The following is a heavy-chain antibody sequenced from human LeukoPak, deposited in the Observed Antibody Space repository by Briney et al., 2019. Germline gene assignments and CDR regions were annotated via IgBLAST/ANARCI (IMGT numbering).Heavy chain of an antibody. CDR3: ARDGGGDYYGSGSYYTPLYYFDY. Sequence: GGSLRPSCAASGFTFSSYWMSWVRQAPGKGLEWVANIKQDGSEKYYVDSVKGRFTISRDNAKNSLYLQMNSLRAEDTAVYYCARDGGGDYYGSGSYYTPLYYFDYWGQGTLVTVSS. D-gene: IGHD3-10*01. V-gene: IGHV3-7*01. J-gene: IGHJ4*02. CDR2: IKQDGSEK. CDR1: GFTFSSYW.